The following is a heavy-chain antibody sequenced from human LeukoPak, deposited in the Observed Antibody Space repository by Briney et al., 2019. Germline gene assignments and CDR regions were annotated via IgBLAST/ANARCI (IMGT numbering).Heavy chain of an antibody. CDR2: IRNDGSTK. J-gene: IGHJ4*02. D-gene: IGHD3-10*01. V-gene: IGHV3-30*02. CDR3: AKVFGSGSYYPFDY. CDR1: GFTFSSFG. Sequence: GGSLRLSCAASGFTFSSFGMYWVRQAPGKGLEWVAFIRNDGSTKYYADSVKGRFTISRDNSKNTLYLQMNSLRAEDTAVYYCAKVFGSGSYYPFDYWGQGTLVTVSS.